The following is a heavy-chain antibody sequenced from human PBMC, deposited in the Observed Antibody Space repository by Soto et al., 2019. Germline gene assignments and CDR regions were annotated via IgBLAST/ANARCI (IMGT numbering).Heavy chain of an antibody. Sequence: QVQLQESGPGLVNPSETLSLTCTVSGGSISSGDYYWSWIRQPPGKGLEWIAFISYSGSTYYNPSLQSRVAMSVDTSRNQFSLRLSSVTAADTAVYYCVTMGTTTGSYYFYYWGQGTLVTVSS. V-gene: IGHV4-30-4*01. CDR1: GGSISSGDYY. CDR3: VTMGTTTGSYYFYY. D-gene: IGHD1-26*01. J-gene: IGHJ4*02. CDR2: ISYSGST.